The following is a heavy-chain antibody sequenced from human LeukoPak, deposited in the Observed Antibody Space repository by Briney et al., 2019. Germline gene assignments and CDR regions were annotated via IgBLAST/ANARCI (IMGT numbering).Heavy chain of an antibody. D-gene: IGHD3-22*01. CDR2: IYPDDSDT. Sequence: GESLKISCKGSGYSFTSYWIGWVRQMPGEGLEWMGIIYPDDSDTRYSPSFQGQVTISADKSISTAYLQRSSLKASDTAMYYCARQDGITMIVGPMDVWGQGTTVTVSS. CDR1: GYSFTSYW. CDR3: ARQDGITMIVGPMDV. V-gene: IGHV5-51*01. J-gene: IGHJ6*02.